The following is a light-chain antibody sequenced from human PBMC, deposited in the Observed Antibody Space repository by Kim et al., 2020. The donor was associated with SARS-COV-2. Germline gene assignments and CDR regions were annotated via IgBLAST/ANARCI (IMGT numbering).Light chain of an antibody. V-gene: IGLV3-1*01. CDR2: QDS. CDR1: KLGDKY. CDR3: LAWDSSTVV. J-gene: IGLJ2*01. Sequence: SYELTQPPSVSVSPGQTASITCSGDKLGDKYACWYQQKPAQSPVLVIYQDSKRPSGIPERFSGSNSGNTATLTISGTQAMDESDYFCLAWDSSTVV.